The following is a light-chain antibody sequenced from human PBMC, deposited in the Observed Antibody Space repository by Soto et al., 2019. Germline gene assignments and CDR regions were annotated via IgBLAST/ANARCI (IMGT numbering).Light chain of an antibody. CDR1: QGISSY. CDR2: AAS. V-gene: IGKV1-9*01. J-gene: IGKJ4*01. Sequence: DIQLTRSPSFLSASVGDRVTITCRASQGISSYLAWYQQKPGKAPKLLIYAASTLQSGVPSRFSGSGSGTEFTLTISSLQPEDFATYYCQQLNSYPRVTFGGGTKVEIK. CDR3: QQLNSYPRVT.